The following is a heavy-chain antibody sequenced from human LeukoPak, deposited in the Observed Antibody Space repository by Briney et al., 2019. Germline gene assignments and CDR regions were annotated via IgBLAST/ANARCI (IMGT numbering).Heavy chain of an antibody. V-gene: IGHV4-59*01. CDR2: IYYSGGT. Sequence: PSQTLSLTCTVSGGSISSYYGSWLRQPPGKGLEWIGYIYYSGGTNYNPPLKSRVTISVDTSKNQFSLKLSSVTTADTAVYYCARARAGYSSLFDYWGQGTLVTVSS. CDR3: ARARAGYSSLFDY. CDR1: GGSISSYY. D-gene: IGHD6-6*01. J-gene: IGHJ4*02.